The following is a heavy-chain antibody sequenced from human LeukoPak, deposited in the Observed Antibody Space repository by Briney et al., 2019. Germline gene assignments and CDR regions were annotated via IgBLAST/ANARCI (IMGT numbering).Heavy chain of an antibody. CDR3: AKAAYDFWSGLYYFDY. V-gene: IGHV3-9*01. J-gene: IGHJ4*02. CDR1: GFTFDDYA. Sequence: GRSLRLSCAASGFTFDDYAMHWVRQAPGKGLEWVSGISWNSGSIGYADSVKGRFTISRDNAKNSLYLQMNSLRAEDTALYYCAKAAYDFWSGLYYFDYWGQGTLVTVSS. D-gene: IGHD3-3*01. CDR2: ISWNSGSI.